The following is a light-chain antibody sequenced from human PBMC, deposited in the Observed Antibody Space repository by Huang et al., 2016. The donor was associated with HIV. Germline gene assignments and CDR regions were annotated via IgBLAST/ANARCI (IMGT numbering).Light chain of an antibody. J-gene: IGKJ1*01. Sequence: DIQMTQSPSSLSASVGDRVTITCRASQSISSYLNWYQQIPGKAPKVLIYAASNLQSGVPSRFSGSGSGTDFTLTISSLQPEDFSTYYCQQTYSTPWTFGRGTKVEIK. CDR2: AAS. CDR3: QQTYSTPWT. V-gene: IGKV1-39*01. CDR1: QSISSY.